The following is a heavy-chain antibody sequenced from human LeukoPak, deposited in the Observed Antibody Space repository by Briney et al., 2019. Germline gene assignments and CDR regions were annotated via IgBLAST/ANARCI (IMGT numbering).Heavy chain of an antibody. J-gene: IGHJ4*02. V-gene: IGHV1-18*01. CDR1: GYTFTTYG. Sequence: VASVKVSCKASGYTFTTYGVSWVRQAPGQGREWMGWISAYNGNTNYAQKLQGRVTMTTDTSTSTAYMELRSLRSDDTAVYYCARAPGEIVGPPDKYYFDYWGQGPLVTVSP. CDR3: ARAPGEIVGPPDKYYFDY. D-gene: IGHD1-26*01. CDR2: ISAYNGNT.